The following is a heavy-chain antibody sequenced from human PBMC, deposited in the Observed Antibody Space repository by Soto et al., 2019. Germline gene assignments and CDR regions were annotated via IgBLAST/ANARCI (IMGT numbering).Heavy chain of an antibody. CDR3: TTGTHYDILTDSYYSYMDV. CDR2: IKSKTDGGTT. Sequence: EVQLVESGGGLVKPGGSLRLSCAASGFTFSNAWMSWVRQAPGKGLEWVGRIKSKTDGGTTDYAAPVKGRFTISRDDSKNTLYLQMNSLKTEDTAVYYCTTGTHYDILTDSYYSYMDVWGKGTTVTVSS. D-gene: IGHD3-9*01. CDR1: GFTFSNAW. V-gene: IGHV3-15*01. J-gene: IGHJ6*03.